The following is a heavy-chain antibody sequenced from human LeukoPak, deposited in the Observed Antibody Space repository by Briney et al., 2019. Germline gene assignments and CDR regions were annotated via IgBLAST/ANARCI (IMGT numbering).Heavy chain of an antibody. CDR1: GITVSSNY. J-gene: IGHJ4*02. CDR2: IYSGGST. V-gene: IGHV3-66*04. D-gene: IGHD6-19*01. Sequence: GGSLRLSCAASGITVSSNYMGWVRQAPGKGLEWVSVIYSGGSTYYADSVKGRFTISRDNSKNTLFLQMNSLRAEDTAVFYCAKRSGYTTGWFFDFWGQGTLVTVSS. CDR3: AKRSGYTTGWFFDF.